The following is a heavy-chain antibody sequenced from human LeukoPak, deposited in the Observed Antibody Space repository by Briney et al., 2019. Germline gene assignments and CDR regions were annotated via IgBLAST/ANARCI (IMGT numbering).Heavy chain of an antibody. CDR1: GGSISSGDYY. J-gene: IGHJ6*04. V-gene: IGHV4-30-4*01. CDR3: ATQILVFPAPSPHYSGMAF. Sequence: PSETLSLTCTVSGGSISSGDYYWSWIRQPPGKGLEWIGYIYYSGSTYYNPSLKSRVTISVDTSKNQFSLKLSSVTAADTAVYYCATQILVFPAPSPHYSGMAFGGKGPT. D-gene: IGHD2-2*01. CDR2: IYYSGST.